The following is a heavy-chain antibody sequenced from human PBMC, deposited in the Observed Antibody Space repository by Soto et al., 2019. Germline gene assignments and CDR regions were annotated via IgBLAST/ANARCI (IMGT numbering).Heavy chain of an antibody. V-gene: IGHV3-15*07. CDR2: IKSKTDGGTT. Sequence: GGSLRLSCAASGFTFSNAWMNWVRQAPGKGLEWVGRIKSKTDGGTTDHAAPVKGRFTISRDDSKNTLYLQMNSLKTEDTAVYYCTGDFWSGYYAASTTIDYWGQGTLVTVSS. CDR3: TGDFWSGYYAASTTIDY. J-gene: IGHJ4*02. D-gene: IGHD3-3*01. CDR1: GFTFSNAW.